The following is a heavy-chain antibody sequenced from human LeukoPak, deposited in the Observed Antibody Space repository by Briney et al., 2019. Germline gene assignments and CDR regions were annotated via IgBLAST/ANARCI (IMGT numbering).Heavy chain of an antibody. CDR2: IYTSGST. Sequence: SETLSLTCTVSGGSISSYYWSWIRQPAGKGLEWIGRIYTSGSTNHNPPLKSRVTMSVDTSKNQFSLKLSSVTAADTAVYYCARENAQWLVGINWFDPWGQGTLVTVSS. CDR3: ARENAQWLVGINWFDP. D-gene: IGHD6-19*01. J-gene: IGHJ5*02. CDR1: GGSISSYY. V-gene: IGHV4-4*07.